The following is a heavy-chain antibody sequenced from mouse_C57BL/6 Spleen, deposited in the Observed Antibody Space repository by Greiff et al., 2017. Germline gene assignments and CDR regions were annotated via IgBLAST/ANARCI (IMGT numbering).Heavy chain of an antibody. CDR3: TRAYSNPTMDY. CDR2: ISSGGDYI. J-gene: IGHJ4*01. CDR1: GFTFSSYA. Sequence: EVQRVESGEGLVKPGGSLKLSCAASGFTFSSYAMSWVRQTPEKRLEWVAYISSGGDYIYYADTVKGRFTISRDNARNTLYLQMSSLKSEDTAMYYCTRAYSNPTMDYWGQGTSVTVSS. V-gene: IGHV5-9-1*02. D-gene: IGHD2-5*01.